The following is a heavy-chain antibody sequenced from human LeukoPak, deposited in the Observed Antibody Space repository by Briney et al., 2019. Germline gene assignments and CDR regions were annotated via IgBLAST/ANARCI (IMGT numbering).Heavy chain of an antibody. V-gene: IGHV3-30-3*01. Sequence: GGSLRLSCAASGFTFSSYAMHWVRQAPGKGLEWVAVISYDGSNKYYADSVKGRFTISRDNSKNTLYLQMNSLRAEDTAVYYCAREPDSSGYSRNFDHWGQGTLVTVSS. D-gene: IGHD3-22*01. CDR2: ISYDGSNK. J-gene: IGHJ4*02. CDR1: GFTFSSYA. CDR3: AREPDSSGYSRNFDH.